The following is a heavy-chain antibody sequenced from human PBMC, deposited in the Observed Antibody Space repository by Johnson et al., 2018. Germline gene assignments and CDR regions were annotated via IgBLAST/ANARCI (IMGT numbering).Heavy chain of an antibody. CDR1: RFTFSDYY. CDR3: GREVPTVTSPYYSGMGV. V-gene: IGHV3-11*01. CDR2: ISSRSTTI. D-gene: IGHD4-17*01. J-gene: IGHJ6*02. Sequence: QVQLVQAGGGVVEPGVTLSLPCAASRFTFSDYYMSWIRQAPGKGLEWVSSISSRSTTIYYADSVKGRFTISRDKAKNSLYLQMNSLRAEDPAVYYCGREVPTVTSPYYSGMGVWGQGTTVTVSS.